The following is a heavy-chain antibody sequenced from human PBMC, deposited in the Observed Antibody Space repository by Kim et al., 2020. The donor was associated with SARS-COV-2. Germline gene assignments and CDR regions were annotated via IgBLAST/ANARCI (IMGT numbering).Heavy chain of an antibody. D-gene: IGHD3-10*01. V-gene: IGHV3-15*01. Sequence: GGSLRLSCAASGFTFSNAWMSWVRQAPGKGLEWVGRIKSKTDGGTTDYAAPVKGRFTISRDDSKNTLYLQMNSLKTEDTAVYYCTIWFGELPYGMDVWGQGTTVTVSS. CDR3: TIWFGELPYGMDV. J-gene: IGHJ6*02. CDR2: IKSKTDGGTT. CDR1: GFTFSNAW.